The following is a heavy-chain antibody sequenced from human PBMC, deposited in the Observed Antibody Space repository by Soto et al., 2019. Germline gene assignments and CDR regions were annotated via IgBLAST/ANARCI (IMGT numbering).Heavy chain of an antibody. V-gene: IGHV1-69*13. Sequence: SVKVSCKASGGTFSSYAISWVRQAPGQGLEWMGGIIPIFGTANYAQKFQGRVTITADESTSTAYMELSSLRSEDTAVYYCARGGSRYQPLNNWFDPWGQGTLVTVSS. CDR2: IIPIFGTA. D-gene: IGHD2-2*01. CDR3: ARGGSRYQPLNNWFDP. J-gene: IGHJ5*02. CDR1: GGTFSSYA.